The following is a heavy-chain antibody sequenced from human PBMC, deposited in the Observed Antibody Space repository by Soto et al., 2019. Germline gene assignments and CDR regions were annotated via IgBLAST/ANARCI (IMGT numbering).Heavy chain of an antibody. CDR1: GFTFSTYA. V-gene: IGHV3-23*01. CDR2: ISGHGDST. Sequence: EVQLLESGGDLVQPGGSLRLSCAASGFTFSTYAMNWVRQAPGKGLEWVSAISGHGDSTYYADSAKGRFTISRDNSKNTLYLLMNSLRAEDTAVYSCAKESRYSRTPGLAIWCQWTVVIVSS. D-gene: IGHD3-16*01. CDR3: AKESRYSRTPGLAI. J-gene: IGHJ3*02.